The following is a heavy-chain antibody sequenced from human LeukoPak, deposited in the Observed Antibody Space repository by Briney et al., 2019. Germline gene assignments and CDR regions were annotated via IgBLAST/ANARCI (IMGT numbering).Heavy chain of an antibody. CDR1: GYTFTSYG. V-gene: IGHV1-18*01. J-gene: IGHJ4*02. D-gene: IGHD3-22*01. Sequence: GASVKVSCKASGYTFTSYGISWVRQAPGQGLEWMGWISAYNGNTNYAQKLQGRVTMTTDTSTSTAYMELRSLRSDDTAVYYCARDPLGYYYDSSGRGILDYWGQGTLVTVSS. CDR2: ISAYNGNT. CDR3: ARDPLGYYYDSSGRGILDY.